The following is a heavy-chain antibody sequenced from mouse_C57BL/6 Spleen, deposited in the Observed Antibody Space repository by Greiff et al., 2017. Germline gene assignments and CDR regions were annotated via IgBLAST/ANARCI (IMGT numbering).Heavy chain of an antibody. J-gene: IGHJ1*03. Sequence: VKLMESGPGLVQPSQSLSITCTVSGFSLTSYGVHWVRQSPGKGLEWLGVIWSGGSTDYNAAFISRLSISKDNSKSQVFFKMNSLQADDTAIYYCARKTDFDVWGTGTTVTVSS. CDR2: IWSGGST. V-gene: IGHV2-2*01. CDR3: ARKTDFDV. CDR1: GFSLTSYG.